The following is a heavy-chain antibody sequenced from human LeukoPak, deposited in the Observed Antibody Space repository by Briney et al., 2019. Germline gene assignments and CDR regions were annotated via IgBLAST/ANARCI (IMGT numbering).Heavy chain of an antibody. CDR2: INHSGSA. CDR1: GGSFSGYY. D-gene: IGHD3-22*01. CDR3: ARDSALNYYDSSGYIAFDI. J-gene: IGHJ3*02. Sequence: SETLSLTCAVSGGSFSGYYWTWIRQPPGKGLEWIGEINHSGSANYNPSLKSRVTISLDTSKNQFSLKLSSVTAADTAVYYCARDSALNYYDSSGYIAFDIWGQGTMVTVSS. V-gene: IGHV4-34*01.